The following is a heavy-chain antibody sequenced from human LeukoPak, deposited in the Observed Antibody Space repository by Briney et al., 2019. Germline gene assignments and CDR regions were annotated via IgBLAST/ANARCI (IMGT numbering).Heavy chain of an antibody. CDR2: IYYSGST. CDR3: ARGGRSYGSPRYFDL. CDR1: GGSLSSYY. J-gene: IGHJ2*01. V-gene: IGHV4-59*01. D-gene: IGHD5-18*01. Sequence: SETLSLTCTVSGGSLSSYYWSWIRQPPGKGLEWIGYIYYSGSTNYNPSLKSRVTISVDTSKNQFSLKLSSVTAADTAVYYCARGGRSYGSPRYFDLWGRGTLVTVSS.